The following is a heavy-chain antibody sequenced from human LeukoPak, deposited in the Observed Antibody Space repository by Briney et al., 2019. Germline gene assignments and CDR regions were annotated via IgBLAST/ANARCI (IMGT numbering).Heavy chain of an antibody. Sequence: PSETLSLTCTVSGDSISTYYWSWIRQPPGKGLEWIGYIYYRVTSDYNPSLKSRVTMSVDMSTRQISLKLSSVTAADTAVYYCARAGYCSSTSCYEPWGGYYYYMDVWGKGTTVTISS. J-gene: IGHJ6*03. CDR2: IYYRVTS. CDR3: ARAGYCSSTSCYEPWGGYYYYMDV. CDR1: GDSISTYY. V-gene: IGHV4-59*01. D-gene: IGHD2-2*01.